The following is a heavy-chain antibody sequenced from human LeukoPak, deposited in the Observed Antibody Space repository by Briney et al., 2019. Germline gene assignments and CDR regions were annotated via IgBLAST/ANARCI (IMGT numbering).Heavy chain of an antibody. D-gene: IGHD3-10*01. V-gene: IGHV4-34*01. CDR3: ARASPEGGYYPSGSPLPVDY. CDR1: GGSFSGYS. CDR2: ISHGGSA. J-gene: IGHJ4*02. Sequence: SETLSLTCAVYGGSFSGYSWSWIRQLPGKGLEWIGDISHGGSANYNPSLNSRVTISVDASKNQFTLKLSSVTAADTAVYYCARASPEGGYYPSGSPLPVDYWGQGTLVTVSS.